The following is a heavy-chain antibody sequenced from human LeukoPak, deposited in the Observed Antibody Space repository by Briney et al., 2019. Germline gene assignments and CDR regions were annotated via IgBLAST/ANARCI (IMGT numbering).Heavy chain of an antibody. Sequence: GGSLRLSCAASGFTFSTYWMGWVRQAPGKGLEWVANIKEDGSEKDYVDSVKGRFTISRDNAKNSLYLQMNSLRAEDTAVYYCGIHGNYCFDYWGQGTLVTVSS. CDR3: GIHGNYCFDY. D-gene: IGHD1-26*01. CDR1: GFTFSTYW. CDR2: IKEDGSEK. J-gene: IGHJ4*02. V-gene: IGHV3-7*05.